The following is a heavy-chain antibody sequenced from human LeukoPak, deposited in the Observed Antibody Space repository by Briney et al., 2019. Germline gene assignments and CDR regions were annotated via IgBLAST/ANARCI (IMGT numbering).Heavy chain of an antibody. V-gene: IGHV3-30*18. CDR2: ISYDGDYT. J-gene: IGHJ4*02. D-gene: IGHD6-13*01. CDR3: AKDRSIAAGGTVPEIDN. CDR1: GFTFSGFG. Sequence: QPGRSLRLSCAAPGFTFSGFGMHSVRHAPGNGLDCLAVISYDGDYTYYADSVDVRFTISRDNSKNPVFLQMNTLRLEDTAVYYCAKDRSIAAGGTVPEIDNWGQGTLVTVSS.